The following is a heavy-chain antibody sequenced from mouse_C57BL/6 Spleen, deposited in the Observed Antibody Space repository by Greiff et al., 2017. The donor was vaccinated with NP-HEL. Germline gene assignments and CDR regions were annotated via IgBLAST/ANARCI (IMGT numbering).Heavy chain of an antibody. Sequence: QVQLQQPGAELVKPGASVKMSCKASGYTFTSYWITWVKQRPGQGLEWIGDLYPGSGSTNYNEKFKSKATLTVDTSSSTAYMQLSSLTSEDSAVYYCARTVIYYYGSDAMDYWGQGTSVTVSS. CDR2: LYPGSGST. J-gene: IGHJ4*01. V-gene: IGHV1-55*01. CDR3: ARTVIYYYGSDAMDY. D-gene: IGHD1-1*01. CDR1: GYTFTSYW.